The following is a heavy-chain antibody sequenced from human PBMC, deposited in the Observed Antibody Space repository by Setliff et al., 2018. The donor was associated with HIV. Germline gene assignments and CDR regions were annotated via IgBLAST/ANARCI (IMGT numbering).Heavy chain of an antibody. J-gene: IGHJ3*01. CDR3: GRVPYKSAWFSGGHNPFDV. D-gene: IGHD6-19*01. CDR1: GSSFARYG. CDR2: ISGFNGNT. V-gene: IGHV1-18*01. Sequence: AASVKVSCKASGSSFARYGLSWVRQAPGQGLEWMGWISGFNGNTKYAQSFQDRVAMTTETATSTAYMEMRSLRSDDTAVYYCGRVPYKSAWFSGGHNPFDVWGQGTMGTV.